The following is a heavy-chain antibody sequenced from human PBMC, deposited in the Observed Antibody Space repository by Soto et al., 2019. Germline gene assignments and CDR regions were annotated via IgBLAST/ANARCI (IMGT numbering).Heavy chain of an antibody. CDR2: IKQDGSEK. Sequence: GGSLRLSCAASGFTFSSYWMSWVRQAPGKGLEWVANIKQDGSEKYYVDSVKGRFTISRDNAKNSLYLKMNSLRAEDTAVYYCAIGAVAGRMDVWGQAPTVTVSS. V-gene: IGHV3-7*01. J-gene: IGHJ6*02. CDR1: GFTFSSYW. D-gene: IGHD6-19*01. CDR3: AIGAVAGRMDV.